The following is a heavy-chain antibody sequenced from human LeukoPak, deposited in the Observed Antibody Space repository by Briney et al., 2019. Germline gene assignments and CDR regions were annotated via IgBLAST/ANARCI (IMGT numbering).Heavy chain of an antibody. CDR1: GFTVSSNY. J-gene: IGHJ4*02. V-gene: IGHV3-53*04. Sequence: PGGSLRLSCAASGFTVSSNYMSWVRQAPGKGLEWASVIYSGGSTYYADSVKGRFTISRHNSKNTLYLQMNSLRAEDTAVYYCARGDSSSFFDYWGQGTLVTVSS. CDR3: ARGDSSSFFDY. CDR2: IYSGGST. D-gene: IGHD6-13*01.